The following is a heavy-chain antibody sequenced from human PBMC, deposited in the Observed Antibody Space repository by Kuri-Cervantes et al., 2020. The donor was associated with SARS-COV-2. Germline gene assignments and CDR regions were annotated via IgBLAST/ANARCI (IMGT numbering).Heavy chain of an antibody. CDR3: ARPGGFLDV. Sequence: SETLSLTCAVSGGSISSGGYSWSWIRQPPGKGLEWIGYIYHSGSTYYNPSLKSRVTISVDTSKNQFSLNLSSVTAADTAVYYCARPGGFLDVWGKGTTVTVSS. CDR1: GGSISSGGYS. CDR2: IYHSGST. D-gene: IGHD4-23*01. J-gene: IGHJ6*04. V-gene: IGHV4-30-2*01.